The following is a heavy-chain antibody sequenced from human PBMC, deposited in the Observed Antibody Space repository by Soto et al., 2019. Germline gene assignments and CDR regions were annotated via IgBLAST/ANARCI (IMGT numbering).Heavy chain of an antibody. V-gene: IGHV1-69*12. CDR1: GGTFSSYA. D-gene: IGHD5-12*01. CDR3: ARSAGDGYNWGYFDY. CDR2: IIPIFGTA. J-gene: IGHJ4*02. Sequence: QVQLVQSGAEVKKPGSSVKVACKASGGTFSSYAISWVRQAPGEGLEWMGGIIPIFGTANYAQKFQGRVTITADESTSTAYMELSSLRSEDTAVYYCARSAGDGYNWGYFDYWGQGTLVTVSS.